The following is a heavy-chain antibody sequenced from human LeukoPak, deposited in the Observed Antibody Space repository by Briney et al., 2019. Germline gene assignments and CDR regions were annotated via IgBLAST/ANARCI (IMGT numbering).Heavy chain of an antibody. D-gene: IGHD6-6*01. J-gene: IGHJ6*02. CDR3: ARAQLVRIPYYYYGMDV. Sequence: GGSLRLSRAASGFTFSSYAMHWVRQAPGKGLEWVAVISYDGSNKYYADSVKGRFTISRDNSKNTLYLQMNSLRAEDTAVYYCARAQLVRIPYYYYGMDVWGQGTTVTVSS. CDR2: ISYDGSNK. CDR1: GFTFSSYA. V-gene: IGHV3-30-3*01.